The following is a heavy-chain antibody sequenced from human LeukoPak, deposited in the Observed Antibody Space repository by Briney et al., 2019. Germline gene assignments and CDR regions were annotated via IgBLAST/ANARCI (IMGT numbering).Heavy chain of an antibody. Sequence: GGSLRLSCAASGFTFSNYAMHWVRQAPGKGLEWVAVISYDGSNKYYADSVKGRFTISRDNSKNTLYLQMNSLRIEDTAIYYCAKDPFCGDGCHRTAGWGQGTLATVSS. CDR3: AKDPFCGDGCHRTAG. V-gene: IGHV3-30-3*01. CDR1: GFTFSNYA. CDR2: ISYDGSNK. D-gene: IGHD2-21*01. J-gene: IGHJ4*02.